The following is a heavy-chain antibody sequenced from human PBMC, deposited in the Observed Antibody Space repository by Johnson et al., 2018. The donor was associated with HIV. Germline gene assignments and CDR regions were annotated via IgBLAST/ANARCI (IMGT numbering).Heavy chain of an antibody. CDR3: ARESIFGVVIYAFDI. Sequence: VQLVESGGGVVQPGGSLRLSCAASGFTFSSYDMHWVRQATGKGLEWVSAIGTAGDTYYPGSVKGRFTISRDNSKNTLYLQINSLRAEDTGLYYCARESIFGVVIYAFDIWGQGTMVTVSS. D-gene: IGHD3-3*01. J-gene: IGHJ3*02. V-gene: IGHV3-13*01. CDR1: GFTFSSYD. CDR2: IGTAGDT.